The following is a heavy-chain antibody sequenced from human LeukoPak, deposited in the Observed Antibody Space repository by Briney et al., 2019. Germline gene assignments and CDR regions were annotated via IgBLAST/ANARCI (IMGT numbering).Heavy chain of an antibody. CDR3: VKSGSPDRDQTAYFFMDV. Sequence: GGSLRLSCVASGFTFCNYWLGWVRQAPGKGLEWVATIKRDGSEMRYLDSVKGRFTISRDNAKNSLYLQMNSLRADDSAVYYCVKSGSPDRDQTAYFFMDVWGKGTTVTFSS. CDR2: IKRDGSEM. J-gene: IGHJ6*03. V-gene: IGHV3-7*01. CDR1: GFTFCNYW. D-gene: IGHD3-9*01.